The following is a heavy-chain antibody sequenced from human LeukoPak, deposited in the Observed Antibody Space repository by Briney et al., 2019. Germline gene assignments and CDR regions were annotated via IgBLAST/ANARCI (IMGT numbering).Heavy chain of an antibody. CDR1: GGSISSSSYY. CDR2: IYYSGST. J-gene: IGHJ4*02. Sequence: SETLSLTCTVSGGSISSSSYYWGWIRQPPGKGLEWIGSIYYSGSTYYNPSLKSRVTISVDTSKNQFSLKLSSVTAADTAVYYCARIAYDFWSGFDYWGRGTLVTVSS. D-gene: IGHD3-3*01. V-gene: IGHV4-39*01. CDR3: ARIAYDFWSGFDY.